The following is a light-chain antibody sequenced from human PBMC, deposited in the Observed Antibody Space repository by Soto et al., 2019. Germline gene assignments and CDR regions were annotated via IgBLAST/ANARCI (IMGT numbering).Light chain of an antibody. J-gene: IGLJ3*02. V-gene: IGLV1-44*01. Sequence: QSALSQPPSASGTPGQRVTISCSGSSSNIGSSTVNWYRQLPGTAPKLLIFNNNQRPSGVPDRVSGSKSGTSASLAISGLQSEDEADYYCATWDDSPNAWVFGGGTKVTVL. CDR2: NNN. CDR1: SSNIGSST. CDR3: ATWDDSPNAWV.